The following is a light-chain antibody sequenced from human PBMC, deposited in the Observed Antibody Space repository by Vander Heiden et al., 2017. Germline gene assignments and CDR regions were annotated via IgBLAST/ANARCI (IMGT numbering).Light chain of an antibody. CDR1: SSDVGSYNL. Sequence: QSALTQPASVSGSRGQSITIPCTGTSSDVGSYNLVSWYQQHPGKAPKLMIYEVSKRPSGVSNRFSGSKSGNTASLTISGLQAEDEADYYCCSYAGSSTLWVFGGGTKLTVL. CDR3: CSYAGSSTLWV. J-gene: IGLJ3*02. V-gene: IGLV2-23*02. CDR2: EVS.